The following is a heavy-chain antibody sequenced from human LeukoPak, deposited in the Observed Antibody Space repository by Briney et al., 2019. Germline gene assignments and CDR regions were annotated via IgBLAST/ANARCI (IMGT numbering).Heavy chain of an antibody. CDR3: ARGGGFKWFDP. CDR2: IYYDGSA. CDR1: GDPITSYY. Sequence: SGTLCLSCAVSGDPITSYYWSWIRQPPGRGLEWIGYIYYDGSANYNPAVKSRVTISIDTSKNQFSLKLTSMTAADTSVYYCARGGGFKWFDPWGQGTLVTVSS. J-gene: IGHJ5*02. V-gene: IGHV4-59*01. D-gene: IGHD3-16*01.